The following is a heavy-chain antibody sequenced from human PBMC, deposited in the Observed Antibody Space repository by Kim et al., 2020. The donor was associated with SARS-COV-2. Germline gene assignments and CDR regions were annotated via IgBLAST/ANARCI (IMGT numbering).Heavy chain of an antibody. Sequence: GGSLRLSCAASGFTFSDFYFTWLRQAPGKGLEWVSYITPTSYTNYADSVKGRFTISRDNAKNSLYLQMNSLRAEDTALYYCARGRQFQIRGYDYWGQGTL. D-gene: IGHD2-21*01. J-gene: IGHJ4*02. V-gene: IGHV3-11*05. CDR2: ITPTSYT. CDR1: GFTFSDFY. CDR3: ARGRQFQIRGYDY.